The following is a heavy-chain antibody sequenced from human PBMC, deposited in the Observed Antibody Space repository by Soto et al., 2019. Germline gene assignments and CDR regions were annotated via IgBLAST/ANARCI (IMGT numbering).Heavy chain of an antibody. J-gene: IGHJ4*02. Sequence: ASVKVSCKASGYTFTSYGISWVRQAPGQGLEWMGWISAYNGNTNYAQKLQGRVTMTTDASTTTAYMELRSLTSDDTAVYFCARSTATGYYFYWGQGTQVTVSS. CDR1: GYTFTSYG. D-gene: IGHD3-9*01. CDR2: ISAYNGNT. V-gene: IGHV1-18*01. CDR3: ARSTATGYYFY.